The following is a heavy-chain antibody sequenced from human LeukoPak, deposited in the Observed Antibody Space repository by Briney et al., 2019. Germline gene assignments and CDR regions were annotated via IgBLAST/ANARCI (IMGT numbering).Heavy chain of an antibody. CDR2: VYTSGST. CDR1: GGSISSDTYY. V-gene: IGHV4-61*02. CDR3: ARWSYCSSTSCYYDAFDI. Sequence: SSQTLSLTCTVSGGSISSDTYYWSWIRQPAGKRLEWSGRVYTSGSTSYNPSLKSRVTISVDTSKNQFSLKLTSVTAADTAVYYGARWSYCSSTSCYYDAFDIWGQGTMVTVSS. J-gene: IGHJ3*02. D-gene: IGHD2-2*01.